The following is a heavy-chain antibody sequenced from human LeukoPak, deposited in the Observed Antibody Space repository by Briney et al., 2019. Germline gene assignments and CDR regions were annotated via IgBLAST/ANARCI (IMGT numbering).Heavy chain of an antibody. D-gene: IGHD6-13*01. V-gene: IGHV3-11*04. CDR3: ARDFTSPGYSSSWYYTGNWFDP. Sequence: GGSLRLSCAASGFTFSDYYMSWIRQAPGKGLEWVSYISSSGSTIYYADSVKGRFTISRDNAKNSLYLQMNSLRAEDTAVYYCARDFTSPGYSSSWYYTGNWFDPWGQGTLVTVSS. J-gene: IGHJ5*02. CDR2: ISSSGSTI. CDR1: GFTFSDYY.